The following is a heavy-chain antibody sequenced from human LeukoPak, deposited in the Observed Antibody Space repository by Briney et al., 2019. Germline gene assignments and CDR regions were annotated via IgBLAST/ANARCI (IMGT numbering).Heavy chain of an antibody. CDR3: AKRGDFRDIDY. Sequence: GGSLRLSCAASGFTFNTYGMHWVRQAPCKGLEWVAVISYDEYNKYYADSVKGRFTISRDNSKNTLYLQMNSLRAEDTAVYYCAKRGDFRDIDYWGQGTLVTVSS. V-gene: IGHV3-30*18. CDR1: GFTFNTYG. D-gene: IGHD5-24*01. CDR2: ISYDEYNK. J-gene: IGHJ4*02.